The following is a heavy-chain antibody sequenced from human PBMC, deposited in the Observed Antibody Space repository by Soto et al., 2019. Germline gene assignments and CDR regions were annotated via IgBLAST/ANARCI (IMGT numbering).Heavy chain of an antibody. CDR3: ARDHELRYFDWSQAYYYYYGMDV. J-gene: IGHJ6*02. Sequence: SETLSLTCTVSGGSISSYYWSWIRQPPGKGLEWIGYIYYSGSTNYNPSLKSRVTISVDTSKNQLSLKLSSVTAADTAVYYCARDHELRYFDWSQAYYYYYGMDVWGQGTTVTVSS. CDR2: IYYSGST. D-gene: IGHD3-9*01. CDR1: GGSISSYY. V-gene: IGHV4-59*01.